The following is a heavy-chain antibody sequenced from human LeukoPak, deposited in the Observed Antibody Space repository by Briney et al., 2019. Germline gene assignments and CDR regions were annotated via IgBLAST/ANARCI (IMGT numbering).Heavy chain of an antibody. CDR2: VSHSGGNT. CDR3: AKDSGGSAWPKYFDY. V-gene: IGHV3-23*01. CDR1: GFTFINYA. D-gene: IGHD2-15*01. J-gene: IGHJ4*02. Sequence: GGSLRLSCAASGFTFINYAMSWVRQAPGKGPEWVSTVSHSGGNTYHADSVKGRFTISRDNSKNTLYLQTDSLRAEDTAVYYCAKDSGGSAWPKYFDYWGQGSLVTVSS.